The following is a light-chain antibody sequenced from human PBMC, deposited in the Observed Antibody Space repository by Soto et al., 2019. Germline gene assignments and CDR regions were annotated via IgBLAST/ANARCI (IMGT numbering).Light chain of an antibody. J-gene: IGKJ1*01. CDR2: GAS. Sequence: EIVMTHSPATLSVPPGERATLSFRASQSVTSNLAWYHQKPGQPPRLLIYGASTRATGIPARFSGSGSGTEFTLTISSLQSEDFAVYYCQQYNNWPLSFGQGTKVDI. CDR1: QSVTSN. V-gene: IGKV3D-15*01. CDR3: QQYNNWPLS.